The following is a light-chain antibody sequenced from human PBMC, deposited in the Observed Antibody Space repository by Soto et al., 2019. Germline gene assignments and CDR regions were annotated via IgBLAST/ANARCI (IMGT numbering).Light chain of an antibody. CDR3: QQYNRSPPMYT. V-gene: IGKV3-20*01. CDR2: GTS. CDR1: QSVTSSY. Sequence: EIVLTQSPVTLSLSPGDRATLSCRTSQSVTSSYLAWYQQRPGQAPRLLIYGTSSRATGIPDRFSGSGSGTGFTLTISRLKPEDFAVYYCQQYNRSPPMYTFGQGTKLEIK. J-gene: IGKJ2*01.